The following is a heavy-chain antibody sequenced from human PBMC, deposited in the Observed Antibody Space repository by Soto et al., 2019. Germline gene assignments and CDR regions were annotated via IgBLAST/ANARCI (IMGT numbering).Heavy chain of an antibody. J-gene: IGHJ5*02. CDR1: GFTVSSKY. CDR3: ARELTPDL. CDR2: IWSAGLT. V-gene: IGHV3-53*01. Sequence: VGSLRLSCAAPGFTVSSKYMNWFRQAPGKGLEWVSIIWSAGLTYYADSVRGRFTISRDISKNILFLQMNNLRAEDSAIYYCARELTPDLWGQGTLVTVSS.